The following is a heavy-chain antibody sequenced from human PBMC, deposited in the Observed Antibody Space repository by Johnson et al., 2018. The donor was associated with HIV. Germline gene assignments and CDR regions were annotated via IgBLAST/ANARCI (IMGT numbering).Heavy chain of an antibody. D-gene: IGHD3-10*01. V-gene: IGHV3-66*01. J-gene: IGHJ3*02. CDR2: IYSGGST. CDR1: RFSVSNNY. Sequence: VQLVESGGGLVQPGGSLRLSCGASRFSVSNNYMSWVRQAPGKGLEWVSVIYSGGSTYYADSVKGRFTISRDNSKNTLYLQMNSLRAEDTAVYYCAREGFWGSGSYYNPDAFDIWGQGTMVTVSS. CDR3: AREGFWGSGSYYNPDAFDI.